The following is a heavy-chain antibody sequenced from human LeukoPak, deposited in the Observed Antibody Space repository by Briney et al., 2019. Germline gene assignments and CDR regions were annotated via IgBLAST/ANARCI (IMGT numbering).Heavy chain of an antibody. CDR2: ISSSSSHI. Sequence: GGSLRLSCAASGFTFSSYSMNWVRQAPGKGLEWVSSISSSSSHIYYADSVKGRFTISRDNAKNSLYLQMNSLRAEDTAVYYCARENEGLRFLEWSTMGAFDIWGQGTMVTVSS. D-gene: IGHD3-3*01. V-gene: IGHV3-21*01. CDR1: GFTFSSYS. CDR3: ARENEGLRFLEWSTMGAFDI. J-gene: IGHJ3*02.